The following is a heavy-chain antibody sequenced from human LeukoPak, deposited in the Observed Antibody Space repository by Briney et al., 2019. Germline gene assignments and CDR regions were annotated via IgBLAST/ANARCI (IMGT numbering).Heavy chain of an antibody. CDR1: GFTFSSYS. Sequence: GGSLRLSCAASGFTFSSYSMNWVRQAPGKGLEWVSSISSSGSYIYYADSVKGRFTISRDNAKSSLYLQMNSLRAEDTAVYYCARDRDGYNSQAGWFDPWGQGTLVTVSS. CDR2: ISSSGSYI. J-gene: IGHJ5*02. CDR3: ARDRDGYNSQAGWFDP. D-gene: IGHD5-24*01. V-gene: IGHV3-21*01.